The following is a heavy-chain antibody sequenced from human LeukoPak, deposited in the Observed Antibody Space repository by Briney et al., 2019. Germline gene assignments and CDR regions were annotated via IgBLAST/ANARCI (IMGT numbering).Heavy chain of an antibody. CDR2: IRYDGSNK. V-gene: IGHV3-30*02. CDR1: GFTFSSYG. CDR3: AKDSVWESSSWSSYFDY. D-gene: IGHD6-13*01. Sequence: GGSLRLSCAASGFTFSSYGMHWVRQAPGKGLEWVAFIRYDGSNKYYADSVKGRFTISRDNSKNTLYLQMNSLRAEDTAVYYCAKDSVWESSSWSSYFDYWGQGTLVTVSS. J-gene: IGHJ4*02.